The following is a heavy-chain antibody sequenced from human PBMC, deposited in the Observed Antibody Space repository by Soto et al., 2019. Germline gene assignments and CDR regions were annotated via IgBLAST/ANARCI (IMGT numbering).Heavy chain of an antibody. CDR3: ARAYSGPLPRRGDYYYALDV. CDR1: GFTFSNYD. J-gene: IGHJ6*02. D-gene: IGHD2-15*01. CDR2: LGAARDP. V-gene: IGHV3-13*05. Sequence: EVQLVESGGGLVQPGGSLRLTCTASGFTFSNYDMHWVRQASGKGLEWVSALGAARDPYYLDSVKGRFIISRENAKHSLYLKMNSVTVGDTAVYYCARAYSGPLPRRGDYYYALDVWGQGTTVTVSS.